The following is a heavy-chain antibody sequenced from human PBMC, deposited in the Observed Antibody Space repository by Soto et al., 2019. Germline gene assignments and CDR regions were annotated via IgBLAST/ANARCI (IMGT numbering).Heavy chain of an antibody. CDR3: ASIGYCSGGSCRRSDAFDI. CDR1: GYTFTSYS. Sequence: RASVQDSCKASGYTFTSYSMHWVRQAPGQRLEWMGWINAGNGSTKYSQKFQGRVTITRDTSASTAYMELSSLRSEDTAVYYCASIGYCSGGSCRRSDAFDIWGQGTMVTVSS. D-gene: IGHD2-15*01. J-gene: IGHJ3*02. CDR2: INAGNGST. V-gene: IGHV1-3*01.